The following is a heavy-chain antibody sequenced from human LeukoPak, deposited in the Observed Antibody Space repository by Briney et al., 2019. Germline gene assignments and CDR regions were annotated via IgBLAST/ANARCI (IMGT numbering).Heavy chain of an antibody. Sequence: GESLKISCKGSGYSFTSYWIGWVRQLPGKGLDGMGIIYPGDSDTRYSPSFQGQVTISADKSISTAYLQWSSLKASDTAMYYCARGGDYYYYGMDVWGQGTTVTVSS. V-gene: IGHV5-51*01. D-gene: IGHD3-16*01. CDR3: ARGGDYYYYGMDV. CDR1: GYSFTSYW. CDR2: IYPGDSDT. J-gene: IGHJ6*02.